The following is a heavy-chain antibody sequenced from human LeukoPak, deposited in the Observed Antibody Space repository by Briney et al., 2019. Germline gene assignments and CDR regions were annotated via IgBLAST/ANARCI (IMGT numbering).Heavy chain of an antibody. D-gene: IGHD4-17*01. CDR2: ISYDGSDQ. CDR1: GFTFSSYA. V-gene: IGHV3-30*04. Sequence: GRSLRLSCAASGFTFSSYAMHWVRQAPGKGLEWVAVISYDGSDQYYADSVKGRFTISRDTSKNTLYLQVNSLRAEDTAVYYCARDDAVTTSSPFDYWGQGTLVTVSS. CDR3: ARDDAVTTSSPFDY. J-gene: IGHJ4*02.